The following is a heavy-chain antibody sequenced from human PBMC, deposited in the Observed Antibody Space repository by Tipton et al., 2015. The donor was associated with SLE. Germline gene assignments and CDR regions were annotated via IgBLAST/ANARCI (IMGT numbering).Heavy chain of an antibody. J-gene: IGHJ6*03. Sequence: GSLRLSCAASGFTFSSYEMNRVRQAPGKGLEWVSYISPSNSTKYYADSVKGRFTISRDNAKNSLYLQMNSLRAEDTAVYYCARDGPPGGSYYYYYYMDVWGKGTTVTVSS. CDR2: ISPSNSTK. CDR1: GFTFSSYE. V-gene: IGHV3-48*03. CDR3: ARDGPPGGSYYYYYYMDV. D-gene: IGHD1-26*01.